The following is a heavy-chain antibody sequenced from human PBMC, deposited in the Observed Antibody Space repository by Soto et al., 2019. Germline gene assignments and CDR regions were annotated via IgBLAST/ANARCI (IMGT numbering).Heavy chain of an antibody. CDR3: AKEGGSSADYFDY. Sequence: QVQLVESGGGVVQPGRSLRLSCAASGFTFSRYGMHWVRQAPGKGLEWVAVISYDEYDKYYADSVKGRFTISRDNSKNTLYLQMSSLRSEDMAVYYCAKEGGSSADYFDYWGQGTLVTVSS. J-gene: IGHJ4*02. V-gene: IGHV3-30*18. CDR1: GFTFSRYG. CDR2: ISYDEYDK. D-gene: IGHD6-6*01.